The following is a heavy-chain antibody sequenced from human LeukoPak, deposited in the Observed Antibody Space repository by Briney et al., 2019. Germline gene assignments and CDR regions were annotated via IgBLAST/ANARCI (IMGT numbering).Heavy chain of an antibody. J-gene: IGHJ5*02. D-gene: IGHD3-22*01. CDR3: ARDVAVVTSLEWFDP. CDR2: ISPSNDDT. V-gene: IGHV1-18*01. Sequence: GASVKVSCKASGYNFDKYDLTWLRQAPGQGLEWMGWISPSNDDTKYAQNFQGRVTLTTDTSTSTAYMELTNPRSDDTAVYYCARDVAVVTSLEWFDPWGQGTLVIVSS. CDR1: GYNFDKYD.